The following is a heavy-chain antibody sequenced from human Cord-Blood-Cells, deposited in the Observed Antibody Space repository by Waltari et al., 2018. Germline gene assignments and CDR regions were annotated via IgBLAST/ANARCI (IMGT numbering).Heavy chain of an antibody. Sequence: QVQLQESGPGLVKPSETLSLTCTVSDGSISSFYGSWIRQPPGKGLEWIGYIYYSGSTNYNPSLKSRVTISVDTSKNQFSLKLSSVTAADTAVYYCASSVTGDAFDIWGQGTMVTVSS. CDR3: ASSVTGDAFDI. CDR2: IYYSGST. CDR1: DGSISSFY. V-gene: IGHV4-59*01. D-gene: IGHD7-27*01. J-gene: IGHJ3*02.